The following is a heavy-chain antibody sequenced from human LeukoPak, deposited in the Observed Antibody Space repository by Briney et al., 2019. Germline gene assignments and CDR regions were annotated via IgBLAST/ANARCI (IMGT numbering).Heavy chain of an antibody. V-gene: IGHV3-33*01. J-gene: IGHJ3*01. D-gene: IGHD1-26*01. CDR1: GCSFSRYG. CDR2: IRYDGNDH. CDR3: ARWGIVGHDAFDL. Sequence: PGGSLRLSCAGSGCSFSRYGMHWVRQAPGKGLEGVALIRYDGNDHWYGNSAKGRFTISRDNSKDTVYMQMDSLRDEDTAVYYCARWGIVGHDAFDLWGQGTMVTVSS.